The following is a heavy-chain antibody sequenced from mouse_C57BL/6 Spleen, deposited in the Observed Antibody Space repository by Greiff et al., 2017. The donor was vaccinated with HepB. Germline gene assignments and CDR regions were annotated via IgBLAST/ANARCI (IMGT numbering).Heavy chain of an antibody. V-gene: IGHV5-6*01. Sequence: EVQRVESGGDLVKPGGSLKLSCAASGFTFSSYGMSWVRQTPDKRLEWVATISSGGSYTYYPDSVKGRFTISRDNAKNTLYLQMSSLKSEDTAMYYCARHYGSSYPHWYFDVWGTGTTVTVSS. CDR1: GFTFSSYG. J-gene: IGHJ1*03. D-gene: IGHD1-1*01. CDR2: ISSGGSYT. CDR3: ARHYGSSYPHWYFDV.